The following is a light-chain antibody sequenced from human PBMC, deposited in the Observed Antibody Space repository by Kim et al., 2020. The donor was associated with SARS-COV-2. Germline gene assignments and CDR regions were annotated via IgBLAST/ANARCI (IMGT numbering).Light chain of an antibody. CDR1: HSVRSNY. CDR2: TAS. J-gene: IGKJ1*01. V-gene: IGKV3-20*01. CDR3: QQYCSSPRT. Sequence: SPGERATLSCRASHSVRSNYLAWYQQKPGQAPRLLIYTASNRATGIQDRFSGSGSGTDFTLTISRLEPEDFAVYYCQQYCSSPRTFGQGTKVEIK.